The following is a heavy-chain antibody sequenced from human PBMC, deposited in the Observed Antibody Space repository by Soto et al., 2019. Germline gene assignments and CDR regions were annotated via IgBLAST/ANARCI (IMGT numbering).Heavy chain of an antibody. D-gene: IGHD6-13*01. V-gene: IGHV4-39*01. CDR2: IYSIGST. Sequence: QLQLQESGPGLVKPSETLSLTCTVSGGSISSSSYWRWIRQPPGKGLEWIGSIYSIGSTYYNPSLKSRVTISVDTSKNQFSLKLSSVTAADTAVYYCRRSSRYSTDVWGQGTTVTVSS. J-gene: IGHJ6*02. CDR1: GGSISSSSY. CDR3: RRSSRYSTDV.